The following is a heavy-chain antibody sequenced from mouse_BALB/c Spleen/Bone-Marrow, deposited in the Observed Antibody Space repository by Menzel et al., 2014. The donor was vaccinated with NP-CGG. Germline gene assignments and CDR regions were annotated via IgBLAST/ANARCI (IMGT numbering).Heavy chain of an antibody. V-gene: IGHV5-6*01. D-gene: IGHD4-1*01. CDR2: ISSGGGYT. CDR3: TRQRNWDHYAMDY. Sequence: EVQGVESGGDLVKPGGSLKLSCAASGFTFSTYGMSWVRQTPDKRLEWVATISSGGGYTYYPDSVKGRFTISRDSANNTLYLQMSSLKSEDTAMYYCTRQRNWDHYAMDYWGQGTSITVSS. J-gene: IGHJ4*01. CDR1: GFTFSTYG.